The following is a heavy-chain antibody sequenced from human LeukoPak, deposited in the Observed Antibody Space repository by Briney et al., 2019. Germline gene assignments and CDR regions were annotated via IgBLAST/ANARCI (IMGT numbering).Heavy chain of an antibody. CDR3: ARASPGRYYYYYMDV. J-gene: IGHJ6*03. CDR1: GGSISSYY. CDR2: IYTSGST. Sequence: SETLSLTCTVSGGSISSYYWSWIRQSAGKGLEWIGRIYTSGSTSYNPSLVSRVTMSADTSKNQFSLKLSSVTAADTAVYYCARASPGRYYYYYMDVWGKGTTVTVSS. V-gene: IGHV4-4*07. D-gene: IGHD1-14*01.